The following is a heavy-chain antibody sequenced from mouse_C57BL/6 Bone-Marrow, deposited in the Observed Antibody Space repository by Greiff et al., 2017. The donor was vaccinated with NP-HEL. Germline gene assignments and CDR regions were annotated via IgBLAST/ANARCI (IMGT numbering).Heavy chain of an antibody. Sequence: VQLQQSGPELVKPGASVKISCKASGYTFTDYYMNWVKQSHGKSLEWIGDINPNNGGTSYNQKFKGKATLTVAKSSSTAYMELRSLTSEDSAVYDCARDGYCSSRYFDVWGTGTTVTVSS. J-gene: IGHJ1*03. D-gene: IGHD2-3*01. CDR2: INPNNGGT. V-gene: IGHV1-26*01. CDR3: ARDGYCSSRYFDV. CDR1: GYTFTDYY.